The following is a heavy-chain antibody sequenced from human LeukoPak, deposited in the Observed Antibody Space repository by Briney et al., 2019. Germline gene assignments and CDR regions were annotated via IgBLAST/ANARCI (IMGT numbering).Heavy chain of an antibody. CDR2: INPSGGST. J-gene: IGHJ6*02. Sequence: VASVKVSCKASGYTFTSYYMHWVRQAPGQGLEWMGIINPSGGSTSYAQKFQGRVTMTRDTSTSTVYMELSSLRSEDTAVYYCARDRMERFTIFVVHYGMDVWGQGTTVTVSS. D-gene: IGHD3-3*01. CDR3: ARDRMERFTIFVVHYGMDV. CDR1: GYTFTSYY. V-gene: IGHV1-46*01.